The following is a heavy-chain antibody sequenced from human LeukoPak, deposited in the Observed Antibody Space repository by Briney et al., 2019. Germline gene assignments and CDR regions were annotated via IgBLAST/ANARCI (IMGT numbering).Heavy chain of an antibody. J-gene: IGHJ4*02. CDR1: GYTFVRYY. V-gene: IGHV1-24*01. Sequence: ASVKVSCKASGYTFVRYYLHWVRQAPGKGLEWMGGFDPEDGETIYAQKFQGRVTMTEDTSTDTAYMELSSLRSEDTAVYYCATAAVVVNTFDYWGQGTLVTVSS. CDR3: ATAAVVVNTFDY. CDR2: FDPEDGET. D-gene: IGHD3-22*01.